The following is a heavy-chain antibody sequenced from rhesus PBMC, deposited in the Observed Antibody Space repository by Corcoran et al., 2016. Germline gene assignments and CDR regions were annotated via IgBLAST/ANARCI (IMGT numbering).Heavy chain of an antibody. J-gene: IGHJ5-2*02. Sequence: EVQLVETGGGLVQPGGSLKLSCAASGFTFISYGMSWVRQAPGKGLEWVSTINSGGGSTYYADSVKGRFTISRDTSKNTLSLQMNSLTAEDTAVYYCAKFYGSNPYNSLDVWGRGVLVTVSS. V-gene: IGHV3S5*01. CDR1: GFTFISYG. CDR2: INSGGGST. CDR3: AKFYGSNPYNSLDV. D-gene: IGHD4-29*01.